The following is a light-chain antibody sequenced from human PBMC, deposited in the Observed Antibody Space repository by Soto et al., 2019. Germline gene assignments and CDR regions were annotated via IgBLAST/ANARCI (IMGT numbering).Light chain of an antibody. CDR3: AAWDDSLNGFYV. Sequence: QSVLTHPPSPFGTPRTRVTISCSGSSPNIGSNTVNWYQQLPGTAPKLLIYNNNRRPSGVPDRISGSKSGTSASLAIGGLQSEDEADYYCAAWDDSLNGFYVFGTGTKVTVL. CDR2: NNN. CDR1: SPNIGSNT. V-gene: IGLV1-44*01. J-gene: IGLJ1*01.